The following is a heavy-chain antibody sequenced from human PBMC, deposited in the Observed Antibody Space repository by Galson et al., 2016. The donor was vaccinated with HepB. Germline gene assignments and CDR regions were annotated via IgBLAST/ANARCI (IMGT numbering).Heavy chain of an antibody. J-gene: IGHJ6*02. CDR2: IYYTGST. CDR3: ARAAGHEYYFYGMEV. Sequence: TLSLTCTVSGGSISSSGYHCGWIRQPPGKGLEWIGNIYYTGSTYYNPSLESRLSRSGDTSKNQFALTLTSVTAADTAVYYCARAAGHEYYFYGMEVWGQGTTVTVSS. CDR1: GGSISSSGYH. V-gene: IGHV4-39*01. D-gene: IGHD6-13*01.